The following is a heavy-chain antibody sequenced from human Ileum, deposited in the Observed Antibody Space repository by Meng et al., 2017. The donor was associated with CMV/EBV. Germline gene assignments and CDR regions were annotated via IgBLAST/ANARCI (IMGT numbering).Heavy chain of an antibody. V-gene: IGHV1-18*01. CDR1: GYAFIDYG. CDR2: ISAYNGDR. Sequence: GYAFIDYGISWGRQAPGQGLEWVAWISAYNGDRNSARNLQGRVTLTTDASTSTAYMELRSLRSDDTAVYYCTTDWRSVHNGNYYYFDYWGQGTLVTSPQ. CDR3: TTDWRSVHNGNYYYFDY. J-gene: IGHJ4*02. D-gene: IGHD1-26*01.